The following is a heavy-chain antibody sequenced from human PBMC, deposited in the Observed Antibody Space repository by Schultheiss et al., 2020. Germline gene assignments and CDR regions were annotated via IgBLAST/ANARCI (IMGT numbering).Heavy chain of an antibody. CDR3: ARDHITHRVDY. V-gene: IGHV1-69*10. D-gene: IGHD3-10*01. Sequence: SGKVSCKASGSTFTSYGISWVRQAPGQGLEWMGWIIPILGIANYAQKFQGRVTITADKSTSTAYMELSSLRSEDTAVYYCARDHITHRVDYWGQGTLVTVSS. CDR1: GSTFTSYG. CDR2: IIPILGIA. J-gene: IGHJ4*02.